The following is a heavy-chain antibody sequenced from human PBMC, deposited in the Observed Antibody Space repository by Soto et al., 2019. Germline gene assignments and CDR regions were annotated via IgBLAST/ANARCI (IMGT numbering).Heavy chain of an antibody. D-gene: IGHD1-1*01. CDR1: GGTFRNSA. CDR2: IMPIFRTP. J-gene: IGHJ6*02. V-gene: IGHV1-69*12. Sequence: QVQLEQSGAEVKKPGSSVKLSCKASGGTFRNSAISWVRQAPGQGLEWMGGIMPIFRTPDYAQKFQGRVTITADESTNTAYMELSGLRSDDTAVDYCARDNDRPQVGGNYYYILDVWGHGTTVTVSS. CDR3: ARDNDRPQVGGNYYYILDV.